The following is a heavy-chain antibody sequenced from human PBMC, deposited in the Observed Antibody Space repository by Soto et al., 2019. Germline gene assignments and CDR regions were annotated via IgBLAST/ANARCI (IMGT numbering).Heavy chain of an antibody. CDR1: GFTFTSSA. CDR2: IVVGSGNT. J-gene: IGHJ6*03. Sequence: SVKVSCKASGFTFTSSAMQWVRQARGQRLEWIGWIVVGSGNTNYAQKFQERVTITRDMSTSTAYMELSSLRSEDTAVYYCAAGLLLWFGDYYYMDVWGKGTTVTVSS. D-gene: IGHD3-10*01. CDR3: AAGLLLWFGDYYYMDV. V-gene: IGHV1-58*02.